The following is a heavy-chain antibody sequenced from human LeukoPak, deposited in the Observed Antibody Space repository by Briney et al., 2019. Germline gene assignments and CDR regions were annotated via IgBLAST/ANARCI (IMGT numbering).Heavy chain of an antibody. CDR1: GGSISSYY. CDR2: IYYSGST. V-gene: IGHV4-59*01. CDR3: ARDSPYSSGWEHFDY. Sequence: SETLSLTCTVSGGSISSYYWSWIRQPPGKGLEWIGYIYYSGSTNYSPSLKSRVTISVDTSKNQFSLKLSSVTAADTAVYYCARDSPYSSGWEHFDYWGQGTLVTVSS. D-gene: IGHD6-19*01. J-gene: IGHJ4*02.